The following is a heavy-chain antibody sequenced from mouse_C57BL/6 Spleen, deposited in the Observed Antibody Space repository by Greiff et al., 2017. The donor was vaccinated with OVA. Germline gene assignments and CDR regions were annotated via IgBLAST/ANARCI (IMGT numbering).Heavy chain of an antibody. CDR1: GFTFSDYG. Sequence: DVMLVESGGGLVKPGGSLKLSCAASGFTFSDYGMHWVRQAPEKGLEWVAYISSGSSTIYYAHTVKGRFPISRDNAKNTLFLQMTSLRSEDTAMYYCARGEAYYSNYEGYAMDYWGQGTSVTVSS. CDR2: ISSGSSTI. CDR3: ARGEAYYSNYEGYAMDY. D-gene: IGHD2-5*01. V-gene: IGHV5-17*01. J-gene: IGHJ4*01.